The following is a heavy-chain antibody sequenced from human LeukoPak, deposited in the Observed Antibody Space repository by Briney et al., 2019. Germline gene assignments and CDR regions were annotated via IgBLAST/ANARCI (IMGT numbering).Heavy chain of an antibody. D-gene: IGHD1-1*01. CDR2: IKEDGTEK. CDR1: GFTFSDFW. J-gene: IGHJ4*02. CDR3: VRESRPGGAMGLYHNLDY. V-gene: IGHV3-7*01. Sequence: EGSLRLSCAGSGFTFSDFWMTWVRQTPGKGLEWVANIKEDGTEKNLVDSVKGRFTISRDNTKNLLFLEMNNLRGDDTAIYYCVRESRPGGAMGLYHNLDYWGQGTLVAVSS.